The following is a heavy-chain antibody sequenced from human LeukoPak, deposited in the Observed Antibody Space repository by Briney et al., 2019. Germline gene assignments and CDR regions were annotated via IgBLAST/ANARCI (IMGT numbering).Heavy chain of an antibody. CDR1: GGSISSYY. D-gene: IGHD2-2*01. CDR3: ARNGQPAAIDY. CDR2: IYYSGST. Sequence: PSETLSLTCTVSGGSISSYYWSWIRQPPGKGLEWIGYIYYSGSTNYNPSLKSRVTISVDTSKNQFSLKLSSVTAADTAVYYCARNGQPAAIDYWGQGTLVTVSS. V-gene: IGHV4-59*08. J-gene: IGHJ4*02.